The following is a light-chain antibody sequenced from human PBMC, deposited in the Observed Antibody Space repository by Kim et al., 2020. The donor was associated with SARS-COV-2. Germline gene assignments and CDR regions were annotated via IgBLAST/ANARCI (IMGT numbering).Light chain of an antibody. V-gene: IGKV3-15*01. J-gene: IGKJ1*01. CDR2: GAS. Sequence: EIVMTQSPATLSVSPGERATLSCRASQSVSSNLAWYQQKPGQAPRLLIYGASSRATGVPARFTGSGSGTDFTLTISSLQSEDFAVYYCQQYKNLPPWTFGQGTKVDIK. CDR3: QQYKNLPPWT. CDR1: QSVSSN.